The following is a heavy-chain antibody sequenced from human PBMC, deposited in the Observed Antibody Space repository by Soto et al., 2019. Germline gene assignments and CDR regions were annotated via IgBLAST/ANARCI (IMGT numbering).Heavy chain of an antibody. V-gene: IGHV4-59*01. Sequence: KPSETLSLTCTVSGASINDFYWSWIRQTPGKGLEWVGFMYYSETTKYNPSLKGRVNMSLDTSKNQVSLHLKSVTAADTAVYYCARVEIVGATNPPFFDYWGQGTLVTVSS. J-gene: IGHJ4*02. CDR1: GASINDFY. CDR3: ARVEIVGATNPPFFDY. D-gene: IGHD1-26*01. CDR2: MYYSETT.